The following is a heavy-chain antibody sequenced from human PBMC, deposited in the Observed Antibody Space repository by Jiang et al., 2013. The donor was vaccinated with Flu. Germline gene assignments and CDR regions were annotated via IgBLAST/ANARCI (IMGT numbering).Heavy chain of an antibody. V-gene: IGHV1-46*01. CDR1: GYTFTSYY. Sequence: GAEVKKPGASVKVSCKASGYTFTSYYMHWVRQAPGQGLEWMGIINPSGGSTSYAQKFQGRVTMTRDTSTSTVYMELSSLRSEDTAVYYCARDEGSGSSWYQVIYYYYGMDVWGQGTTVTVSS. J-gene: IGHJ6*02. D-gene: IGHD6-13*01. CDR2: INPSGGST. CDR3: ARDEGSGSSWYQVIYYYYGMDV.